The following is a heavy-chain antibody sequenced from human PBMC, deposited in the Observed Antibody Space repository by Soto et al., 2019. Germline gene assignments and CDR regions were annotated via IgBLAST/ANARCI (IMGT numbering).Heavy chain of an antibody. CDR1: GFTFRSYG. J-gene: IGHJ6*02. CDR2: IWDDGSNK. Sequence: GGSWRDSCAESGFTFRSYGMHWVRQAPGKGLEWEAVIWDDGSNKYYADSVKGRFTICRDSAKNTMKLQMKSMRAEETGGDYNAREANYGSYCYPPQDYYYYGMDVWGQGTTVTVSS. V-gene: IGHV3-33*01. D-gene: IGHD2-21*02. CDR3: AREANYGSYCYPPQDYYYYGMDV.